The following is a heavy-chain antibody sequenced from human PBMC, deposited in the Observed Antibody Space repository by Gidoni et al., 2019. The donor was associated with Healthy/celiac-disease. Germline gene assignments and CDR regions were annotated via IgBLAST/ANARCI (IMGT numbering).Heavy chain of an antibody. V-gene: IGHV4-34*01. CDR1: GRSFSGYY. D-gene: IGHD6-13*01. CDR2: INHSGSP. Sequence: QVQLQQWGAGLLTPSETLSLTCAVYGRSFSGYYWSWIRQPPGKGLEWIGEINHSGSPNYNPSRKSRVTISVDTSKNQFSLKLSSVTAADTAVYYCARRSSSWYTGRRFDPWGQGTLVTVSS. J-gene: IGHJ5*02. CDR3: ARRSSSWYTGRRFDP.